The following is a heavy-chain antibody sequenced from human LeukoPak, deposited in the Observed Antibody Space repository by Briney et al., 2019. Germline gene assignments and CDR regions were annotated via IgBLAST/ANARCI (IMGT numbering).Heavy chain of an antibody. CDR2: IYSGGST. J-gene: IGHJ4*02. CDR3: ARDRKGPTY. V-gene: IGHV3-53*01. Sequence: GGPLRLSCAPSGFTVSNSYMSWVRQAPGKGLEWVSVIYSGGSTYYADSVKGRFTISRDNSKNTLYLQMNSLRAEDTAVYYCARDRKGPTYWGQGTLVTVSS. CDR1: GFTVSNSY.